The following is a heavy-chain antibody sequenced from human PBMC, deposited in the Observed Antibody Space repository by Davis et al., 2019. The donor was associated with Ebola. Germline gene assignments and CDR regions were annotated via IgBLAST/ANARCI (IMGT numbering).Heavy chain of an antibody. CDR2: IYYSGST. CDR3: ARGSYDSSGYYYYYYGMDV. J-gene: IGHJ6*02. D-gene: IGHD3-22*01. Sequence: MPSETLSLTCTVSGGSISTYYWSWIRQPPGKGLEWIGYIYYSGSTNYNPSLKSRVTISVDTSKNQFSLKLSSVTAADTAVYYCARGSYDSSGYYYYYYGMDVWGQGTTVTVSS. V-gene: IGHV4-59*12. CDR1: GGSISTYY.